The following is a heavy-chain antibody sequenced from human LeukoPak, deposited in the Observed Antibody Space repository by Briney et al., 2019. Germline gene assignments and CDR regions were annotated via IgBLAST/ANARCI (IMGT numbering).Heavy chain of an antibody. CDR2: IYYSGST. CDR3: ARTNTYGSGKTTQYNWFDP. Sequence: SETLSLTCTVSGGSISSGGYYWSWIRQHPGKGLEWIGYIYYSGSTYYNPSLKSRVTISVDTSKNQFSLKLSSVTAADTAVYYCARTNTYGSGKTTQYNWFDPWGQGTLVTASS. V-gene: IGHV4-31*03. J-gene: IGHJ5*02. CDR1: GGSISSGGYY. D-gene: IGHD3-10*01.